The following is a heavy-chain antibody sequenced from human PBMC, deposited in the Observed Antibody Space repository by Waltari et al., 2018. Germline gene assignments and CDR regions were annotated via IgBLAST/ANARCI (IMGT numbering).Heavy chain of an antibody. J-gene: IGHJ4*02. CDR3: ARGILAAREDY. CDR2: INHSGST. D-gene: IGHD6-13*01. CDR1: GGSFSGYY. V-gene: IGHV4-34*01. Sequence: QVQLQQWGAGLLKPSETLSLTCAVYGGSFSGYYWSWIRQPPGKGLEWIGEINHSGSTNYNPSLKSRVTISVDTSKNQFSLKLSSVTAADTAVYYCARGILAAREDYWGQGTLVTVSS.